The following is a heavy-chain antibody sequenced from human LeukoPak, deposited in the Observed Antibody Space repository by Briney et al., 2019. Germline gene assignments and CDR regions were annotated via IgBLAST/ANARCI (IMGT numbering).Heavy chain of an antibody. CDR3: ARVGSDYYYYMDV. Sequence: SETLSLTCTVSGGSISSSSYYWGWIRQPPGKGLEWIGNIYYSGSTYYSPSLKSRVTISVDTSKNQFSLKLSSVTAADTAVYYCARVGSDYYYYMDVWGKGTTVTISS. CDR2: IYYSGST. D-gene: IGHD3-16*01. CDR1: GGSISSSSYY. J-gene: IGHJ6*03. V-gene: IGHV4-39*07.